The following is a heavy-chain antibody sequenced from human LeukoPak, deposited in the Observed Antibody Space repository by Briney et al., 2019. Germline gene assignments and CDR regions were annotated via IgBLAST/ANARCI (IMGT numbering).Heavy chain of an antibody. D-gene: IGHD3-22*01. CDR3: ARGRPYYYDSSGYYTY. J-gene: IGHJ4*02. CDR2: ISSSGSTI. V-gene: IGHV3-11*01. CDR1: GFTFGKYW. Sequence: GGSLRLSCVASGFTFGKYWMAWIRQAPGKGLEWVSYISSSGSTIYYADSVKGRFTISRDNAKNSLYLQMNSLRAEDTAVYYCARGRPYYYDSSGYYTYWGQGTLVTVSS.